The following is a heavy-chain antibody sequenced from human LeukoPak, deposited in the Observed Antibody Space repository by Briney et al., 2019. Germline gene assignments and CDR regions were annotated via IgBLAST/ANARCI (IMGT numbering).Heavy chain of an antibody. J-gene: IGHJ5*02. V-gene: IGHV4-34*01. D-gene: IGHD6-6*01. CDR3: ARDIEYSSSSHWFDP. CDR2: INHSGST. CDR1: GGSFSGYY. Sequence: PSETLSLTCAVYGGSFSGYYWSWIRQPPGKGLEWIGEINHSGSTNYNPSLKSRVTISVDTSKNQFSLKLSSVTAADTAVYYCARDIEYSSSSHWFDPWGQGTLVTVSS.